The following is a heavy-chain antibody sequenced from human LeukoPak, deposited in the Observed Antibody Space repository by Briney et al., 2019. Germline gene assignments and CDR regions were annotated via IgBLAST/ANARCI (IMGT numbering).Heavy chain of an antibody. CDR1: GGSFSCYA. J-gene: IGHJ1*01. CDR3: AREFREGGTVVVAATRYFQH. D-gene: IGHD2-15*01. V-gene: IGHV1-69*01. CDR2: IIPIFGTA. Sequence: SVKVSCKASGGSFSCYAISWVRQAPGQGLEWLGAIIPIFGTANYAQKFQGRVTITADESTSTAYMELSSLRSEDTAVYYCAREFREGGTVVVAATRYFQHWGQGSLVTVSS.